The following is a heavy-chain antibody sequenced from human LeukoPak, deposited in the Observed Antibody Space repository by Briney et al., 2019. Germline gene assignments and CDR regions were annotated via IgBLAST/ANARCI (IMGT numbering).Heavy chain of an antibody. CDR1: GYTFTGYY. J-gene: IGHJ4*02. CDR2: ISPNSGGT. D-gene: IGHD5-18*01. CDR3: ARDGLRIQLWFSGGGPFDY. Sequence: PGASVKVSCKASGYTFTGYYLHWVRQAPGQGLEWMGWISPNSGGTNYAQKFQGRVTMTRDTSISTAYMELSRLRSDDTAVYYCARDGLRIQLWFSGGGPFDYWGQGTLVTVSS. V-gene: IGHV1-2*02.